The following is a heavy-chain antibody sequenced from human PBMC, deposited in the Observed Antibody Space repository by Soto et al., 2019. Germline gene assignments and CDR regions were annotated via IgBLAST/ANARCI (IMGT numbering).Heavy chain of an antibody. CDR3: AREITIPSPPGCFDF. Sequence: ASVKVSCKASGYTFSIYTITWVRQAPGQGLEWMGRINPYNGSTKYPQNFQDRVTMTTDTSTSTAFMELRSLRSDDTAVYYCAREITIPSPPGCFDFSGQGILGTV. CDR2: INPYNGST. CDR1: GYTFSIYT. D-gene: IGHD3-9*01. V-gene: IGHV1-18*01. J-gene: IGHJ5*01.